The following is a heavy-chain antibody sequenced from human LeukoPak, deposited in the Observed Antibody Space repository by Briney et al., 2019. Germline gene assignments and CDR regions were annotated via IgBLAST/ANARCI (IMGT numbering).Heavy chain of an antibody. CDR1: GGSISSYY. Sequence: SETLSLTCTVSGGSISSYYWSWIRQPPGKGLEWIGHIFYSGSTTTYNPSLKSRVTISVDTPKNQFSLKLSSVSAADTAVYYCARRASNYYGMEVWGQGTTVTVSS. V-gene: IGHV4-59*08. J-gene: IGHJ6*02. CDR3: ARRASNYYGMEV. CDR2: IFYSGSTT.